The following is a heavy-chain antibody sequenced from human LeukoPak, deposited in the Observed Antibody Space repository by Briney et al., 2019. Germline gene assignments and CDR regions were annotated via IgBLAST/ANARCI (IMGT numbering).Heavy chain of an antibody. CDR2: IRSAVETT. CDR3: ARDRYYGIDV. Sequence: PGGSLRLSCAASGFTMSHYGVSWVRQAPGKGLEWISGIRSAVETTHYADSVKGRFIISRDNSKNALSLQLNSLRPEDTAVYFCARDRYYGIDVWGRGTTDTVSS. CDR1: GFTMSHYG. J-gene: IGHJ6*02. V-gene: IGHV3-23*01.